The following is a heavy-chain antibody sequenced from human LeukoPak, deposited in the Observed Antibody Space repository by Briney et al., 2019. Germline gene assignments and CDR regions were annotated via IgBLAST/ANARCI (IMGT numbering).Heavy chain of an antibody. CDR3: ARELGYCSGGSCFGPYYGMDV. Sequence: GASVTVSCKASGYTFTSYAMNWVRQAPGQGLEWMGWINTNTGNPTYAQGFTGRFVFSLDTSVSTAYLQISSLKAEDTAVYYCARELGYCSGGSCFGPYYGMDVWGQGTTVTVSS. J-gene: IGHJ6*02. CDR2: INTNTGNP. CDR1: GYTFTSYA. V-gene: IGHV7-4-1*02. D-gene: IGHD2-15*01.